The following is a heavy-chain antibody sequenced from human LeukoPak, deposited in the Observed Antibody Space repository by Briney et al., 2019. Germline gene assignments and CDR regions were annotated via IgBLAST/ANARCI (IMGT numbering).Heavy chain of an antibody. D-gene: IGHD3-22*01. Sequence: GGSLRLSCAASGFTFSSYGMHWVRQAPGKGLEWVAVIWYDGSNKYYADSVNGRFTISRDNSKNTLYLQMNSLRAEDTAVYYCARTYYYDSSGYHYLDYWGQGTLVTVSS. CDR3: ARTYYYDSSGYHYLDY. CDR1: GFTFSSYG. J-gene: IGHJ4*02. V-gene: IGHV3-33*01. CDR2: IWYDGSNK.